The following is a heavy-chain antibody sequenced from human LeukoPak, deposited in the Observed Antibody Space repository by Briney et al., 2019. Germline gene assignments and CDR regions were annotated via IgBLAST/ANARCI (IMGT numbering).Heavy chain of an antibody. CDR3: ASLDFGEHPDECFQH. D-gene: IGHD4-17*01. J-gene: IGHJ1*01. V-gene: IGHV1-69*13. Sequence: SVKVSCKASGGSFSHYAISWVRQAPGQGLEWMGGIIPIFGTTHHSQKFQGRVTITAHESTSTAYMELSSLRSEDTAVYYCASLDFGEHPDECFQHLGRGTLVTVSS. CDR1: GGSFSHYA. CDR2: IIPIFGTT.